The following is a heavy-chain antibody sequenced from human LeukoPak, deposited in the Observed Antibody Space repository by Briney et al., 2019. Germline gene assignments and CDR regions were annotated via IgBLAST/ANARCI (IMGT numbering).Heavy chain of an antibody. CDR2: ISSSSSYI. CDR1: GFTFSSYS. V-gene: IGHV3-21*01. D-gene: IGHD5-18*01. J-gene: IGHJ4*02. Sequence: MPGGSLRLSCAASGFTFSSYSMNWVRQAPGKGLEWVSSISSSSSYIYYADSVKGRFTISRDNSKNTLYLQMNSLRAEDTAIYYCARVGYSYGPIDYWGQGTLVTVSS. CDR3: ARVGYSYGPIDY.